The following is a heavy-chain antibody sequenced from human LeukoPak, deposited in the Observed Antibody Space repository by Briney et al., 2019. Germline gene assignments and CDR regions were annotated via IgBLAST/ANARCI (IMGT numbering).Heavy chain of an antibody. Sequence: GGSLRLSCAASGFTFRSNWMSWVRQAPGKGLEWVAKINQDGSQTKYVDFVKGRFTISRDNAKNSLHLQMNSLRADDTAVYYCAKYNDYDFDYWGQGTLVTVSP. CDR3: AKYNDYDFDY. D-gene: IGHD4-17*01. CDR1: GFTFRSNW. J-gene: IGHJ4*02. CDR2: INQDGSQT. V-gene: IGHV3-7*01.